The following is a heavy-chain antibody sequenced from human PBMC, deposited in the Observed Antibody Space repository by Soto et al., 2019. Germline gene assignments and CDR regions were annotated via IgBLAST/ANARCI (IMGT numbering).Heavy chain of an antibody. CDR3: ARGLFGNYYYMDV. J-gene: IGHJ6*03. CDR2: IWYDGSNK. Sequence: GGSLRLSCAASGFPFSSYGMHWVRQAPGKGLEWVAVIWYDGSNKYYADSVKGRFTISRDNSKNTLYLQMNSLRAEDTAVYYCARGLFGNYYYMDVWGKGTTVTVSS. CDR1: GFPFSSYG. V-gene: IGHV3-33*01. D-gene: IGHD3-3*01.